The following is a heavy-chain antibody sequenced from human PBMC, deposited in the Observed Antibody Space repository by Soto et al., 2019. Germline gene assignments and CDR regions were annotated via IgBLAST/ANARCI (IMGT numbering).Heavy chain of an antibody. V-gene: IGHV3-48*01. J-gene: IGHJ4*02. D-gene: IGHD2-21*02. CDR2: ISSSSNTI. CDR3: ARPSCGGDCYSSVY. Sequence: EVQLVESGGGLVQPGGSLRLSCAASGFIFSNYNMHWVRQAPGKGLEWVSYISSSSNTIYYADSVKGRFTISRDNAKNSLYLRMNSLRAEDTAVYYCARPSCGGDCYSSVYWGQGTLVTVSS. CDR1: GFIFSNYN.